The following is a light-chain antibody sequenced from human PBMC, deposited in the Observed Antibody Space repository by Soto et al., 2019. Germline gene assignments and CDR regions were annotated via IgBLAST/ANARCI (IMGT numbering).Light chain of an antibody. J-gene: IGKJ2*01. CDR2: DAS. CDR1: QGVSSY. CDR3: QQRSNWPRMYT. V-gene: IGKV3-11*01. Sequence: EIVLTQSPATLSLSPGERATLSCRASQGVSSYLAWYQQKPGQAPRLLIYDASNRAIGIPARFSGSGSGTDFTLTISSLEPEDFAVYYCQQRSNWPRMYTFGQGTKLEIK.